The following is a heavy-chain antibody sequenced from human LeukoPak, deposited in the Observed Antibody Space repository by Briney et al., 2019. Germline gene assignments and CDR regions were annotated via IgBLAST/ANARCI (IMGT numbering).Heavy chain of an antibody. V-gene: IGHV3-23*01. CDR2: INNSGDRT. CDR1: GFTLSSDA. D-gene: IGHD3-22*01. J-gene: IGHJ4*02. Sequence: PGGSLRLYCAASGFTLSSDAMSWVRQAPGKGLEWVSGINNSGDRTYYADTVKGRFTISRDISKNRLYLQMNSLRAEDTAVYYCAKGRSDIDYWGQGILVTVSS. CDR3: AKGRSDIDY.